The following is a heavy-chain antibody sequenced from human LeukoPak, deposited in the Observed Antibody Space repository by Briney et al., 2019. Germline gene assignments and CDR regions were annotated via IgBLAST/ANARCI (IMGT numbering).Heavy chain of an antibody. V-gene: IGHV3-30*02. CDR1: GFTFSTYG. CDR2: IRYDGSNK. D-gene: IGHD3-3*01. CDR3: ARVPHYDFWSGAHMDV. J-gene: IGHJ6*03. Sequence: GGSLRLSCAASGFTFSTYGMHWARQAPGKGLEWVAFIRYDGSNKYHADSVKGRFTISRDNFKNTLYLQMNSLRAEDTAVYYCARVPHYDFWSGAHMDVWGKGTTVTVSS.